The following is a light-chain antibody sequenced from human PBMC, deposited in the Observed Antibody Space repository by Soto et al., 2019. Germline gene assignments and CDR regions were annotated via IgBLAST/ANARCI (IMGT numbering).Light chain of an antibody. J-gene: IGLJ2*01. CDR3: SSYTTSGSLV. V-gene: IGLV2-14*01. Sequence: QSALTQPASVSGSPGPSITISCTGNSSDVGGYNYVSWYQQHPGKAPKLMIYDVSNRPSGVSNRFSGSKSGNTASLTISGLQAEDEADYYCSSYTTSGSLVFGGGTKLNVL. CDR2: DVS. CDR1: SSDVGGYNY.